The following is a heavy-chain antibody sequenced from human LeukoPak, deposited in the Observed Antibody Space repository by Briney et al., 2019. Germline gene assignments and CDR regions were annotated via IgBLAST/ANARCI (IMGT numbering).Heavy chain of an antibody. J-gene: IGHJ4*02. CDR1: GFRFSSYW. V-gene: IGHV3-74*01. CDR2: INGDGNTI. Sequence: GGSLRLSCAASGFRFSSYWMHWVRQVPGKGLVWVSRINGDGNTINYADSVKGRFTISRDNAKNTVSLQMNSLRAEDTAVYYCARVDVGGDYSKFDYWGQGTLVTVSS. CDR3: ARVDVGGDYSKFDY. D-gene: IGHD2-21*01.